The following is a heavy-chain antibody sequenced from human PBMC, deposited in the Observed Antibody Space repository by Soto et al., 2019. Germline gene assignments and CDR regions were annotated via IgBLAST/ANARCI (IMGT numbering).Heavy chain of an antibody. V-gene: IGHV4-31*03. Sequence: QVRLQESGPGLVKPSQTLSLTCRVSGDSTSRGGYYWSWIRQHPGKGLEWIGYIYWSGNTYFNPSLKSRVSISLGTPSNQFSLNLTSVTAADTAVYYCARGAADYGDAFDIWGQGTTVTVSS. CDR3: ARGAADYGDAFDI. CDR2: IYWSGNT. CDR1: GDSTSRGGYY. D-gene: IGHD4-17*01. J-gene: IGHJ3*02.